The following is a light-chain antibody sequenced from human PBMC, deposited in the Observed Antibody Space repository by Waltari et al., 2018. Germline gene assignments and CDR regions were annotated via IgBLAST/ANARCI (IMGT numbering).Light chain of an antibody. V-gene: IGKV1-NL1*01. Sequence: DTQMTQSPYSLSASVVDRATIPCRASQGISQSLAWDQQKPGKAPKLLLYTASGLESGVSSRFSGSGSGTDYTLTISSLQPEDLATYYCQQYYSTPPTFGGGTKVEIK. CDR2: TAS. CDR3: QQYYSTPPT. J-gene: IGKJ4*01. CDR1: QGISQS.